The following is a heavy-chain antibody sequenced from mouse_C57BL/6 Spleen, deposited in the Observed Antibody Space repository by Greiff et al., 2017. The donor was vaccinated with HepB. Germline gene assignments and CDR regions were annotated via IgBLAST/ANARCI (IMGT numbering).Heavy chain of an antibody. CDR3: ARGGYYDSRGAMDY. Sequence: QVQLQQPGAELVKPGASVKLSCKASGYTFTSYWMHWVKQRPGQGLEWIGMIHPNSGSTNYNEKFKSKATLTVDKSSSTAYMQLSSLTSEDSAVYYCARGGYYDSRGAMDYWGQGTSVTVSS. J-gene: IGHJ4*01. CDR2: IHPNSGST. D-gene: IGHD1-1*01. V-gene: IGHV1-64*01. CDR1: GYTFTSYW.